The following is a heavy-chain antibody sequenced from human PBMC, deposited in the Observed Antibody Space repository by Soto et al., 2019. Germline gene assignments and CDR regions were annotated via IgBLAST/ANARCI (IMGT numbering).Heavy chain of an antibody. Sequence: EVQLLESGGGLALPGESLRLSCAASGFSFTNNAMGYVRQAPGKGLEWVSVFNTLGNTYYGDSVKGRFTISRDSSKNTVHLQMNSLRAEDTAIYYCVKGLAARLVDYWGQGTLVTVSS. CDR2: FNTLGNT. V-gene: IGHV3-23*01. CDR1: GFSFTNNA. J-gene: IGHJ4*02. CDR3: VKGLAARLVDY. D-gene: IGHD6-6*01.